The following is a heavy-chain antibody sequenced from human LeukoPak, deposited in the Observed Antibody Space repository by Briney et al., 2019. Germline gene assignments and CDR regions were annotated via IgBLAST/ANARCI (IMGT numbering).Heavy chain of an antibody. CDR2: INHGGST. CDR1: GGSFSGDF. J-gene: IGHJ6*03. V-gene: IGHV4-34*01. CDR3: ARDLKGTYYMDV. Sequence: SETLSLTCAVYGGSFSGDFWSWIRQSPGKGLEWIGEINHGGSTTYNPSLQSRVTISVDTSKNQFSLKLSSVTAADTAVYYCARDLKGTYYMDVWGKGATVTISS.